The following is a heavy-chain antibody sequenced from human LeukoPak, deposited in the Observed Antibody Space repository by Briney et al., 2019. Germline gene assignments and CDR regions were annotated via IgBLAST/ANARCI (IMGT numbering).Heavy chain of an antibody. CDR1: GGSISSYY. CDR3: ARSPPSWNGDAFDI. D-gene: IGHD1-1*01. Sequence: KASETLSLTCTVSGGSISSYYWSWIRQPPGKGLEWIGYIYYSGSTNYNPSLKSRVTISVDTSKNQFSLKLSSVTAADTAVYYCARSPPSWNGDAFDIWGQGTMVTVSS. CDR2: IYYSGST. V-gene: IGHV4-59*01. J-gene: IGHJ3*02.